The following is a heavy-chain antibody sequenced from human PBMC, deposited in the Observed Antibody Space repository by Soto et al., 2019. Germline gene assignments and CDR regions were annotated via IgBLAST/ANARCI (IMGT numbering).Heavy chain of an antibody. D-gene: IGHD6-13*01. V-gene: IGHV1-69*01. CDR3: TRSDSSSTILETYYYYYGMDV. CDR1: GGTFSSYA. J-gene: IGHJ6*02. Sequence: QVQLVQSGAEVKKPGSSVKVSCKASGGTFSSYAISWVRQAPGQGLEWMGGIIPISDTTNYAQKFQGRVTTAADDTTTSSNKELSSMRSDDAAEYYGTRSDSSSTILETYYYYYGMDVWGQGTTVTVSS. CDR2: IIPISDTT.